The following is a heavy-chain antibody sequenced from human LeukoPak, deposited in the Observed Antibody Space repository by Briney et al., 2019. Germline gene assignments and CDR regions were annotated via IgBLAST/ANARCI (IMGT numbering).Heavy chain of an antibody. V-gene: IGHV3-23*01. CDR1: GFTFSSYA. J-gene: IGHJ4*02. CDR2: ISGSGGST. CDR3: AKDSGGYDPFNFDY. D-gene: IGHD5-12*01. Sequence: PGGSLRLSCAACGFTFSSYAMSWVRQAPGKGLEWVTAISGSGGSTYYADSVKGRFTISRDNSKNTLYLQMNSLRAEDTAVYYCAKDSGGYDPFNFDYWGQGTLVTVSS.